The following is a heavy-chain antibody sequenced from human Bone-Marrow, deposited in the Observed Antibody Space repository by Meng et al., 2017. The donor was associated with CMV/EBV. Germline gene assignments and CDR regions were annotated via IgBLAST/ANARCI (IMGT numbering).Heavy chain of an antibody. Sequence: GSLRLSCTVSGGSISSYYWGWIRQPPGKGLEWIGSIYYSGSTYYNPPLKSRVTISVDTSKNQFSLKLSSVTAADTAVYYCASRETGTTDVAFDIWGQGTMVTVSS. CDR3: ASRETGTTDVAFDI. CDR1: GGSISSYY. J-gene: IGHJ3*02. CDR2: IYYSGST. V-gene: IGHV4-39*07. D-gene: IGHD1-7*01.